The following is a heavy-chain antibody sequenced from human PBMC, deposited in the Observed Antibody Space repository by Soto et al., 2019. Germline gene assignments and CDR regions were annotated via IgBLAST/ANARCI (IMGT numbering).Heavy chain of an antibody. J-gene: IGHJ5*02. V-gene: IGHV3-21*01. CDR1: GFTFSSYN. Sequence: EMQLVESGGGLVKPGGSLRLSCTASGFTFSSYNMNWVRQAPGKGLEWVSSITDTSTYIFYADSVRGRFTISRDNAKNSLYLQMNSLRAEDTAVYYCARDRQLIQDWFDPWGQGTLVTVSS. CDR2: ITDTSTYI. CDR3: ARDRQLIQDWFDP. D-gene: IGHD1-1*01.